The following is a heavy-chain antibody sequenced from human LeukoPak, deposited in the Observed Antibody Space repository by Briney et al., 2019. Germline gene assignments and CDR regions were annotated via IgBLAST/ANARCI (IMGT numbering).Heavy chain of an antibody. CDR1: GGSISSYY. Sequence: PSETLSLTCTVSGGSISSYYWSWIRQPPGKGLEWIGYIYYSGSTNYNPSLKSRVTISVDTSKNQFPLKLSSVTAADTAVYYCARDPDSGSYQFDYWGQGTLVTVSS. CDR2: IYYSGST. D-gene: IGHD1-26*01. V-gene: IGHV4-59*01. CDR3: ARDPDSGSYQFDY. J-gene: IGHJ4*02.